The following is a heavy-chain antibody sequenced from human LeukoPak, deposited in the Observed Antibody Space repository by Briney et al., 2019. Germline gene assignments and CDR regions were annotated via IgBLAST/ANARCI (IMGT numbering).Heavy chain of an antibody. J-gene: IGHJ3*02. CDR1: GSSFTSYW. CDR2: IYPGDSDT. CDR3: ARQDDQDAFDI. D-gene: IGHD3-3*01. V-gene: IGHV5-51*01. Sequence: GASLQISCKGSGSSFTSYWIGWVRQLPGKGLEWMGIIYPGDSDTRYSPSFQGQVTISADKSISTAYLQWSSLKASDTAMYYCARQDDQDAFDIWGQGTMVTVSS.